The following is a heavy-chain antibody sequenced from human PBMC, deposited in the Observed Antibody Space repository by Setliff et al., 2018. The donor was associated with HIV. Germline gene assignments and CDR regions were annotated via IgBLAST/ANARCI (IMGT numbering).Heavy chain of an antibody. Sequence: VASVKVSCKASGYTFTGYYMHWVRQAPGQGLEWMGRINPNSGGTNYAQKFQGRVTMTRDTSISTAYMELSRLRSDDTAVYYCARGDYDSSGYHHFDYWGQGTLVTVSS. CDR1: GYTFTGYY. CDR3: ARGDYDSSGYHHFDY. CDR2: INPNSGGT. D-gene: IGHD3-22*01. V-gene: IGHV1-2*06. J-gene: IGHJ4*02.